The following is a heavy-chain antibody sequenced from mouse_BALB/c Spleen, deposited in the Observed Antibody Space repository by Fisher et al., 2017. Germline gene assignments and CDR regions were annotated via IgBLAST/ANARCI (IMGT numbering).Heavy chain of an antibody. CDR3: ARWSPYYAMDY. V-gene: IGHV1-9*01. J-gene: IGHJ4*01. Sequence: KFKGKATFTADTSSNTAYMQLSSLTSEDSAVYYCARWSPYYAMDYWGQGTSVTVSS.